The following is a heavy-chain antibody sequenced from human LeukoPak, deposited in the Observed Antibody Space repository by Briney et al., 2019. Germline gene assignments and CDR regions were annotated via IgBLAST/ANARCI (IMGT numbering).Heavy chain of an antibody. J-gene: IGHJ4*02. Sequence: SETLSLTCAVYGGAFSGYYWSWTRQPPGKGLEWIGEINHSGSTNYNPSLKSRVTISVDTSKNQFSLKLSSVTAADTAVYYCARVGGIRGGQYFDYWGQGTLVTVSS. D-gene: IGHD3-10*01. CDR3: ARVGGIRGGQYFDY. CDR2: INHSGST. CDR1: GGAFSGYY. V-gene: IGHV4-34*01.